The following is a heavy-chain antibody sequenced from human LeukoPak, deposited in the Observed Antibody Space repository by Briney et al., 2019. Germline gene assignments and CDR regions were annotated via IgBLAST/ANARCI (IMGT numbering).Heavy chain of an antibody. CDR2: IIPIFGTA. J-gene: IGHJ5*02. V-gene: IGHV1-69*05. CDR3: ARVGYYYDSSGST. Sequence: GASVKVSCKASGYTFTSYDISWVRQAPGQGLEWMGGIIPIFGTANYAQKFQGRVTITTDESTSTAYMELSSLRSEDTAVYYCARVGYYYDSSGSTWGQGTLVTVSS. D-gene: IGHD3-22*01. CDR1: GYTFTSYD.